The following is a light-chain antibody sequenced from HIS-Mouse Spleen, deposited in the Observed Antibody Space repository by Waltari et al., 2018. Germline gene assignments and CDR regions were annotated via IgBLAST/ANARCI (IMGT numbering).Light chain of an antibody. CDR2: KAS. Sequence: DFQMTQSPSTLSASVGTRVNITCRASPSISSWLAWYQQKPGKAPKLLIYKASSLESGVPSRFSGSGSGTEFTLTISSLQPDDFATYYCQQYNSYSPYTFGQGTKLEIK. CDR1: PSISSW. CDR3: QQYNSYSPYT. V-gene: IGKV1-5*03. J-gene: IGKJ2*01.